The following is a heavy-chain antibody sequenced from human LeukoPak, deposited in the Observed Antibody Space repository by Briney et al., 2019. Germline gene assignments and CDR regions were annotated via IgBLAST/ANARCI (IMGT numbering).Heavy chain of an antibody. CDR2: TYYRSKWYN. CDR1: GDSVSSNSAT. V-gene: IGHV6-1*01. Sequence: SQTLSLTCALSGDSVSSNSATWNWIRQSPSRGLEWLGRTYYRSKWYNEYAVSVKSRITINPDTPKNQFSLQLNSVTPEDTAVYYCVRGSPRYLDYWGQGTLVTVSS. D-gene: IGHD6-19*01. CDR3: VRGSPRYLDY. J-gene: IGHJ4*02.